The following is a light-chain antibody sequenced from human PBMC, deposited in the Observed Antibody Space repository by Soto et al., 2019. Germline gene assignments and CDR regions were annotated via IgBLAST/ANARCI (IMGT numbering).Light chain of an antibody. CDR2: GAS. V-gene: IGKV3-15*01. CDR1: QSVSRN. CDR3: QQYNNGGIT. J-gene: IGKJ5*01. Sequence: EIVLTQSPGTLSLSPGERATLSCRASQSVSRNLAWYQQRPGQAPRLPIYGASTRASGIPARFSGGGSGTEFTLTISSLQSEDFAVYYCQQYNNGGITFGQGTRLE.